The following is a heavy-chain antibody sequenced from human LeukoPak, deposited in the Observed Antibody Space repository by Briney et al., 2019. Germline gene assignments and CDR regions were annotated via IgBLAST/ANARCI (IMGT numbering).Heavy chain of an antibody. D-gene: IGHD5-24*01. CDR1: GGSISSSSCY. Sequence: SETLSLTCTVSGGSISSSSCYWGWIRQPPGKGLEWIGSIYYSGSTYYNPSLKSRVTISVDTSKNQFSLKLSSVTAADTAVYYCASGMMATPERANYFDVWGQGTLVTVSS. CDR3: ASGMMATPERANYFDV. V-gene: IGHV4-39*01. CDR2: IYYSGST. J-gene: IGHJ4*02.